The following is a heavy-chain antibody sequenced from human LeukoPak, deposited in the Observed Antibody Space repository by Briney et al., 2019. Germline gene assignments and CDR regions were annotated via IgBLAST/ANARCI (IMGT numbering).Heavy chain of an antibody. CDR2: ISYSGNT. CDR1: GGSISSGGYY. D-gene: IGHD3-10*01. V-gene: IGHV4-31*03. Sequence: SETLSLTCTVSGGSISSGGYYWSWIRQHPGKGLEWIGYISYSGNTYYNPPLKTRLTISVDTSNNQFCLNVSSVTAADAALYCCARVDLNRVRGFQDWGQGTLVTVSS. CDR3: ARVDLNRVRGFQD. J-gene: IGHJ4*02.